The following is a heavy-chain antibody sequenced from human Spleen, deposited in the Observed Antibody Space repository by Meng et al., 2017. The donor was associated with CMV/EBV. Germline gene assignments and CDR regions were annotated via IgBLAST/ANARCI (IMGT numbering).Heavy chain of an antibody. J-gene: IGHJ4*02. D-gene: IGHD3-3*01. CDR1: GFTFDDYA. V-gene: IGHV3-9*01. CDR2: ISWNSGSI. CDR3: AKDAYYDFWSGYPPFDY. Sequence: LSLTCAASGFTFDDYAMHWVRQAPGKGLEWVSGISWNSGSIGYADSVKGRFTISRDNAKNSLHLQMNSLRAEDTALYYCAKDAYYDFWSGYPPFDYWGQGTLVTVSS.